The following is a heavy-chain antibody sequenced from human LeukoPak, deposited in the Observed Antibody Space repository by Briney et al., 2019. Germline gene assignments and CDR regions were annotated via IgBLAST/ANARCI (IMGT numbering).Heavy chain of an antibody. CDR1: GYTFTTYG. V-gene: IGHV1-18*01. CDR3: AKVSPKSGYYTYYYYYGMDV. CDR2: ISPYNDNT. D-gene: IGHD3-3*01. J-gene: IGHJ6*02. Sequence: ASVKVSCKASGYTFTTYGISWVRQAPGQGLEWMGWISPYNDNTEYAQEFQGRVTMTTDTSTTTAYMELRSLRSDDTAVYYCAKVSPKSGYYTYYYYYGMDVWGQGTTVTVSS.